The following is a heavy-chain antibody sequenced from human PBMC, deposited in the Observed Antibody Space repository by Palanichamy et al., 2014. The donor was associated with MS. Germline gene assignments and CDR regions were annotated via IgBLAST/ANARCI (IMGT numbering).Heavy chain of an antibody. Sequence: QITLKESGPTLVKFRQTLTLTCTFSGFSLSTSGLAVGWIRQPPGKALEWLALIYWDDDKRYSPSLQNRLSITKDTSKNQVVLTLTNMDPVDTGTYYCARDIGAVAGRGFHFDYWGQGTLVTVSS. CDR2: IYWDDDK. J-gene: IGHJ4*02. CDR3: ARDIGAVAGRGFHFDY. D-gene: IGHD6-19*01. V-gene: IGHV2-5*02. CDR1: GFSLSTSGLA.